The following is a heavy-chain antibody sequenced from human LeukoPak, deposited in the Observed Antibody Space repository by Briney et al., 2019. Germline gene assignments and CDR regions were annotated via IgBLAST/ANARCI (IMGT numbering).Heavy chain of an antibody. D-gene: IGHD3-22*01. CDR3: ARGKRDDSNADFDY. Sequence: SETLSLTCTVSSCSITSSSYYWDWIRQPPGEGLEWIGNIYYSGNTYYNPSLKSRVTISVDTSKNQFSLKVSSVTAADTAVYYCARGKRDDSNADFDYWGQGTLVTVSS. CDR1: SCSITSSSYY. J-gene: IGHJ4*02. V-gene: IGHV4-39*01. CDR2: IYYSGNT.